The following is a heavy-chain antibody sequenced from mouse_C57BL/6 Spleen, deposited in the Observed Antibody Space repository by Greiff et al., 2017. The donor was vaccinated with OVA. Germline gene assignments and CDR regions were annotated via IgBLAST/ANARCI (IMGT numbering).Heavy chain of an antibody. CDR3: ARCDYYGHPWFAY. V-gene: IGHV1-81*01. Sequence: VQLQQSGAELARPGASVKLSCKASGYTFTSYGISWVKQRTGQGLEWIGEIYPRSGNTYYNEKFKGKATLTADKSSSTAYMELRSLTSEDSAVYFCARCDYYGHPWFAYWGQGTLVTVSA. CDR2: IYPRSGNT. J-gene: IGHJ3*01. CDR1: GYTFTSYG. D-gene: IGHD1-1*01.